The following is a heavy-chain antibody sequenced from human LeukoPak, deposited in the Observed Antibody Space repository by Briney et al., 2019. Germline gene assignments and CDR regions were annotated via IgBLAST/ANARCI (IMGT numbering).Heavy chain of an antibody. D-gene: IGHD5-18*01. CDR2: ISAYNGNT. Sequence: GASVKVSCKASGYNFISYDINWVRQAPGQGLEWMGWISAYNGNTNYALKTKGRVTMTTDTSTNTVYMELRSLRPDDTAVYYCAREKSRYKYGYNHWGQGTLVTVSS. J-gene: IGHJ5*02. CDR3: AREKSRYKYGYNH. CDR1: GYNFISYD. V-gene: IGHV1-18*01.